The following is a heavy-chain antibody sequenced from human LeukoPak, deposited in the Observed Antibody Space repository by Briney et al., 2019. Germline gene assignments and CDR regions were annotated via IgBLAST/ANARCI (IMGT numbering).Heavy chain of an antibody. V-gene: IGHV5-51*01. D-gene: IGHD5-24*01. CDR3: ARQRRDGFNFDAFDI. CDR1: GYSFTNYW. CDR2: IYPGDSAT. Sequence: GESLQISCQGSGYSFTNYWIGWVRQMPGEGLEWMGIIYPGDSATRYSPSFQGQVTISADKSISTAYLQWRSLKASDTAMYYCARQRRDGFNFDAFDIWGQGTMVTVSS. J-gene: IGHJ3*02.